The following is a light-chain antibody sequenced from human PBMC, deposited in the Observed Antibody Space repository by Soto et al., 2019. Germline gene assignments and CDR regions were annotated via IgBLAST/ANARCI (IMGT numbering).Light chain of an antibody. CDR2: GAS. CDR1: QSVSSSY. CDR3: QQYGSSPAWT. V-gene: IGKV3-20*01. J-gene: IGKJ1*01. Sequence: EIVLTQSPCTLSLSPGERATLSCRASQSVSSSYLAWYQQKPGQAPRLLIYGASSRATGIPDRFSGSGSGTDFTLTISRLEPEDFAVYYCQQYGSSPAWTFGQGTKVDI.